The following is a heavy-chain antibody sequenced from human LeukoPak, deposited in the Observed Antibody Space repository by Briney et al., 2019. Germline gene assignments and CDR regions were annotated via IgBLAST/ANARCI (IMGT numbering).Heavy chain of an antibody. CDR1: GGSFSGYY. D-gene: IGHD3-10*01. CDR3: ARSRITMVRGVLSPVYFDY. Sequence: SETLSLTCAVYGGSFSGYYWSWIRQPPGKGLEWIGEINHSGSTNYNPSLKSRVTISVDTSKNQFSLKLSSVTAADTAVYYCARSRITMVRGVLSPVYFDYWGQGTLVTVSS. J-gene: IGHJ4*02. CDR2: INHSGST. V-gene: IGHV4-34*01.